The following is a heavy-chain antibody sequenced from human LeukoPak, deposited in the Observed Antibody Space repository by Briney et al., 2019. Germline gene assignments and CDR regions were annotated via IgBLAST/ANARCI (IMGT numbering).Heavy chain of an antibody. CDR2: IRFDGSNR. Sequence: GGSLRLSCAPSGFTFSSYGMHWVRQAPVKGLEWVAFIRFDGSNRYYADSVKGRFTISRDNAKNSLYLQMNGLRAEDTAVYYCALIPQPLGFDPWGQGTLVTVSS. D-gene: IGHD1-14*01. CDR1: GFTFSSYG. J-gene: IGHJ5*02. CDR3: ALIPQPLGFDP. V-gene: IGHV3-30*02.